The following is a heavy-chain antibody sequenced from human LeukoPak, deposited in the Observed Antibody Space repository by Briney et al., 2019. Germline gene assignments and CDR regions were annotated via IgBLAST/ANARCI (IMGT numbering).Heavy chain of an antibody. CDR1: GGSISSYY. J-gene: IGHJ6*03. V-gene: IGHV4-59*01. D-gene: IGHD1-26*01. Sequence: SETLSLTCTVSGGSISSYYWSWIRQPPGKGLEWIGYIYYSGSTNYNPSLKSRVTISVDTSKNQFSLKLSSVTAADTAVYYCARAPVGATYRSYYYYYYYMDVWGKGTTVTVSS. CDR3: ARAPVGATYRSYYYYYYYMDV. CDR2: IYYSGST.